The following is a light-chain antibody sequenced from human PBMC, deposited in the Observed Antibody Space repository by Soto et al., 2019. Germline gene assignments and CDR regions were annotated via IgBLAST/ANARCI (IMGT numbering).Light chain of an antibody. CDR3: KQYNNWPPWT. J-gene: IGKJ1*01. V-gene: IGKV3-15*01. Sequence: EIVMTKSPATLSVSPGERATLSCRASQSVSSNLAWYQQKPGQAPRLLIYGASTRATGIPARFSGSGSGTEFTLTISILQSEDFAVYYCKQYNNWPPWTFGQGTKVEIK. CDR1: QSVSSN. CDR2: GAS.